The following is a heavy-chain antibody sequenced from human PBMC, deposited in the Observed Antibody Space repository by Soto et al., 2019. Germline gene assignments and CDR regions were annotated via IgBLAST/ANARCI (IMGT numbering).Heavy chain of an antibody. CDR2: FDPEDGET. D-gene: IGHD5-12*01. CDR3: ATLRATSTRFDP. CDR1: GYTLTELS. J-gene: IGHJ5*02. Sequence: ASVKVSCKVSGYTLTELSMHWVRQAPGKGLEWMGGFDPEDGETIYAQKFQGRVTMTEDTSTDTAYMELSSLRSEDTAVYYCATLRATSTRFDPWGQGTLVTVSS. V-gene: IGHV1-24*01.